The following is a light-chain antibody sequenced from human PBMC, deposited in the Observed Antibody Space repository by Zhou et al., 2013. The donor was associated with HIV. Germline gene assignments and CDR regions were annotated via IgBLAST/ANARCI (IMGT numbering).Light chain of an antibody. Sequence: QPALTQPASVSGSPGQSVTISCTGTSSDVGGYNYVSWYQQHPGKAPKLIIYEVSKRPSGVPDRFSGSKSGNTASLTVSGLQAEDESDYYCGSYAGSSIWIFGGGTKVTLL. CDR3: GSYAGSSIWI. V-gene: IGLV2-8*01. CDR1: SSDVGGYNY. J-gene: IGLJ2*01. CDR2: EVS.